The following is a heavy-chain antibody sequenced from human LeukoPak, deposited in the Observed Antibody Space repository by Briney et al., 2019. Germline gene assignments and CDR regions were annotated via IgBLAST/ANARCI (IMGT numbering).Heavy chain of an antibody. J-gene: IGHJ4*02. V-gene: IGHV3-30*04. CDR1: GFTFSSYA. CDR3: ARGGN. D-gene: IGHD3-16*01. Sequence: GRSLRLSCAASGFTFSSYAMHWVRQAPGKGLEWVAVISYDGSNKYYADSVKGRFTISRDNAKNSLYLQMNSLRAEDTAVYYCARGGNWGQGTLVTVSS. CDR2: ISYDGSNK.